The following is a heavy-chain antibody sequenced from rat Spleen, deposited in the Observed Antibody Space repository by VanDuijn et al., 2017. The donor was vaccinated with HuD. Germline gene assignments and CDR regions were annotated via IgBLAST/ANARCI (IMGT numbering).Heavy chain of an antibody. CDR3: ARRHYGYTDYFDY. Sequence: EVQLVESGGGLVQPGRSLKLSCAASGFTFSDYGVAWVRQAPTKGLEWVATISYGDSSGHSSTYYRDSVRGRFTISRDDVKSTLSLQMDSLRSEDTATYYCARRHYGYTDYFDYWGQGVMVTVSS. CDR1: GFTFSDYG. V-gene: IGHV5-29*01. D-gene: IGHD1-9*01. CDR2: ISYGDSSGHSST. J-gene: IGHJ2*01.